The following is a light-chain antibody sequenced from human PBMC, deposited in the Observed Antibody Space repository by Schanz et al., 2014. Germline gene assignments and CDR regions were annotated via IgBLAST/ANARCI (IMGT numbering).Light chain of an antibody. J-gene: IGKJ1*01. Sequence: EIVMTQSPATLSVSPGERATLSCRASQSISSNIAWSQQKPGQAPRLLIYGASSRATGIPDRFSGSGSGTDFTLTISRLEPEDFAVYYCQQYGSSSTWTFGQGTKVKIK. CDR1: QSISSN. CDR3: QQYGSSSTWT. V-gene: IGKV3-20*01. CDR2: GAS.